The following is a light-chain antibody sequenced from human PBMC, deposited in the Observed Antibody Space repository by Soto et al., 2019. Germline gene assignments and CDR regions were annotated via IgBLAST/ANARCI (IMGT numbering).Light chain of an antibody. CDR2: EVS. V-gene: IGLV2-14*01. CDR3: SSYTSSHTFV. Sequence: QSALTQPASVSGSPGQSIIISCTGTSSDIGGYNYVSWYQQHPGKAPKLMIYEVSNRPSGVSNRFSGSKSGNTASLTISGLQAEDEADYYCSSYTSSHTFVFGGGTKLTVL. J-gene: IGLJ2*01. CDR1: SSDIGGYNY.